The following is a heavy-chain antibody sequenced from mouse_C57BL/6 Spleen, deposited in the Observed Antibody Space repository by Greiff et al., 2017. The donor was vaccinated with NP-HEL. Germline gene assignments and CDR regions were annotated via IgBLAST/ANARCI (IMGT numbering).Heavy chain of an antibody. D-gene: IGHD1-1*01. V-gene: IGHV1-19*01. CDR3: ARFHYYGSSYFDY. CDR2: INPYNGGT. CDR1: GYTFTDSY. Sequence: VQLQQSGPVLVKPGASVKMSCKASGYTFTDSYMNWVKQSHGRSLEWIGVINPYNGGTSSNQKFKGKATLTVDKSSSTAYMELNSLTSDDSAVYYCARFHYYGSSYFDYWGQGTTLTVSS. J-gene: IGHJ2*01.